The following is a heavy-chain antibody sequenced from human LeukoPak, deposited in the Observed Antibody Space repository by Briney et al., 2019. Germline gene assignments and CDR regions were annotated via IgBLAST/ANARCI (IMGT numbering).Heavy chain of an antibody. CDR2: ISSNGGST. CDR1: GFTFSSYA. CDR3: ARGPIMITFGGVIVGLDY. V-gene: IGHV3-64*01. Sequence: PGGSLRLSCAASGFTFSSYAMHWVRQAPGKGLEYVSAISSNGGSTYYANSVKGRFTISRDNSKNTLYLQMGSLRAEDMAVYYCARGPIMITFGGVIVGLDYWGQGTLVTVSS. D-gene: IGHD3-16*02. J-gene: IGHJ4*02.